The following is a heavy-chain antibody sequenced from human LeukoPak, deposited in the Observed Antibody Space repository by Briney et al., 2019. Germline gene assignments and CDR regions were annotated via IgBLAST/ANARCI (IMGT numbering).Heavy chain of an antibody. J-gene: IGHJ4*02. CDR2: ISSSSYI. CDR1: GFTFSSYS. Sequence: GGPLRLSCAASGFTFSSYSMNWVRQAPGKGLEWVSSISSSSYIYYADSVKGRFTIPRDNAKNSLYLQMNSLRAEDTAVYYCARVRTGWLVDYWGQGTLSPSPQ. D-gene: IGHD5-12*01. V-gene: IGHV3-21*01. CDR3: ARVRTGWLVDY.